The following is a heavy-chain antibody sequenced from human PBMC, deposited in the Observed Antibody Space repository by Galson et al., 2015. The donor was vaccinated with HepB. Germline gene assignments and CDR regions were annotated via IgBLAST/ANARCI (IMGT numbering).Heavy chain of an antibody. J-gene: IGHJ4*02. CDR2: ISSSSSTI. V-gene: IGHV3-48*01. D-gene: IGHD3-22*01. CDR3: ARDAYYYDSSGYYSGFDY. Sequence: SLRLSCAASGLTFSSYSMNWVRQAPGKGLEWVSYISSSSSTIYYADSVKGRFTISRDNAKNSLYLQMNSLRAEDTAVYYCARDAYYYDSSGYYSGFDYWGQGTLVTVSS. CDR1: GLTFSSYS.